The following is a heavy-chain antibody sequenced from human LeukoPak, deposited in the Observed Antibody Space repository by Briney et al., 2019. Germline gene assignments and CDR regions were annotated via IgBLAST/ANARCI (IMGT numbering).Heavy chain of an antibody. CDR3: ARGAAYYDFWSGNGYYFDC. J-gene: IGHJ4*02. Sequence: SETLSLTCAVYGGSFSGYYWSWIRQPPGKGLEWIGEINHSGSTNYNPSLKSRVTISVDTSKNQFSLKLSSVTAADTAVYYCARGAAYYDFWSGNGYYFDCWGQGTLVTVSS. CDR1: GGSFSGYY. CDR2: INHSGST. D-gene: IGHD3-3*01. V-gene: IGHV4-34*01.